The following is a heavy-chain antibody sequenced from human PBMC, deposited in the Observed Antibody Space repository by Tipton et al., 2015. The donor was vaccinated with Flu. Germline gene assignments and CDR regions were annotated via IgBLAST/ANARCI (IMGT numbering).Heavy chain of an antibody. CDR1: GYTFSIYW. CDR3: ARLSAAAAVMPDDY. J-gene: IGHJ4*02. V-gene: IGHV5-51*03. CDR2: IYPVDSEA. D-gene: IGHD6-13*01. Sequence: QLVQSGAEAKKPGESLKISCKGSGYTFSIYWITWVRQVPGKGLEWMGTIYPVDSEARYSPSFQGQVTMSADRTTSTAYLQWSSLKATDSAMYYCARLSAAAAVMPDDYWGQGTQVTVSS.